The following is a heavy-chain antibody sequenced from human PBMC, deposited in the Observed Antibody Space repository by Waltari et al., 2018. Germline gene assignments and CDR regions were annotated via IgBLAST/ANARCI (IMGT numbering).Heavy chain of an antibody. Sequence: QVQLQESGPGLVKPSETLSLTCTVPVGPVSSGSYYWGWFRQPPGKGLEWIGYIYCSGSTNYNPSLKCRVTISVDTSKNQFSLKLSSVTGADAAVYYCARDRGDTIFGVDAFDIWGQGTMVTVSS. V-gene: IGHV4-61*01. CDR3: ARDRGDTIFGVDAFDI. CDR1: VGPVSSGSYY. D-gene: IGHD3-3*01. CDR2: IYCSGST. J-gene: IGHJ3*02.